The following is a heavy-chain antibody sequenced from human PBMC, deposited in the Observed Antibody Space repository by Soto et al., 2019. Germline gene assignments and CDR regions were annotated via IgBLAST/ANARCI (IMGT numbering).Heavy chain of an antibody. Sequence: PSENLSFTSTVSGGSISSGDYYWSWIRQPPGKGLEWIGYIYYSGSTYYNPSLKSRVTISVDTSKKQFSLKLTSVTAAATAVCSIARHTYYYDSSVVDACGQGTLFAVS. D-gene: IGHD3-22*01. V-gene: IGHV4-30-4*01. J-gene: IGHJ5*02. CDR2: IYYSGST. CDR1: GGSISSGDYY. CDR3: ARHTYYYDSSVVDA.